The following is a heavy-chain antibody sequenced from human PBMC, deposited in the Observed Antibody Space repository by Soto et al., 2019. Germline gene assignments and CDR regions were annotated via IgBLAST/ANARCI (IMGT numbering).Heavy chain of an antibody. V-gene: IGHV4-34*01. Sequence: NPSETLSLTCAVYGGSFSGYYWSWIRQPPGKGLEWIGEINHSGSTNYNPSLKSRVTISVDTSKNQFSLKLSSVTAADTAVYYCARLGDLYGVGPNNWFDPWGQGTLVTVSS. J-gene: IGHJ5*02. D-gene: IGHD2-8*01. CDR3: ARLGDLYGVGPNNWFDP. CDR1: GGSFSGYY. CDR2: INHSGST.